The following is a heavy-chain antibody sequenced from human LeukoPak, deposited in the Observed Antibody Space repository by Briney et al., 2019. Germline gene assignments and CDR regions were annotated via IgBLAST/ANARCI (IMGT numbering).Heavy chain of an antibody. Sequence: GGSLRLSCAASGFTFSSYWMSWVRQAPGKGLEWVANIKQDGSEKYYVDSVKGRFTISRDNAKNSLYLQMNSLRAEDTAVYYCARDHGIYYYYYYGMDVWGKGTTVTVSS. J-gene: IGHJ6*04. CDR3: ARDHGIYYYYYYGMDV. V-gene: IGHV3-7*03. CDR1: GFTFSSYW. D-gene: IGHD1-26*01. CDR2: IKQDGSEK.